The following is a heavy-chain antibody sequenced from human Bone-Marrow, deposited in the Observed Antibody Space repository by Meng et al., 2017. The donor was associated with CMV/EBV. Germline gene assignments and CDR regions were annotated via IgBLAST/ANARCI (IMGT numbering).Heavy chain of an antibody. CDR3: ARSLELPTNYYYYYGMAV. J-gene: IGHJ6*02. V-gene: IGHV3-30*02. Sequence: GGSLRLSCAASGFTFSSYGMHWVRQAPGKGLEWVAFIRYDGSNKYYADSVKGRFTISRDNSKNTLYLQMNSLRAEDTAVYYCARSLELPTNYYYYYGMAVWGQGTTVTVSS. D-gene: IGHD1-7*01. CDR2: IRYDGSNK. CDR1: GFTFSSYG.